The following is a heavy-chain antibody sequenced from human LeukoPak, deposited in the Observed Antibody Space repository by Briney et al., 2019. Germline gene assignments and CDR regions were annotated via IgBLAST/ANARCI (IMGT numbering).Heavy chain of an antibody. J-gene: IGHJ6*04. CDR3: ARDGGYDILTSYYYYYGMDV. Sequence: GGSLRLSCAASGFTFSSYEMNWVRQAPGKGLEWVSYISSSGSTIYYADSVKGRFTISRDNAKNSLYLQMNSLRAEDTAVYYCARDGGYDILTSYYYYYGMDVWGKGTTVTVSS. D-gene: IGHD3-9*01. CDR1: GFTFSSYE. V-gene: IGHV3-48*03. CDR2: ISSSGSTI.